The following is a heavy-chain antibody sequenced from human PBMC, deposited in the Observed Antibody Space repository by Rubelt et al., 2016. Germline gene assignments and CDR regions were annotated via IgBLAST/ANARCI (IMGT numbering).Heavy chain of an antibody. J-gene: IGHJ4*02. CDR1: GFAFSGYT. Sequence: GGLVQPGGSLRLSCAASGFAFSGYTMNWVRQAPGKGLEWVSAISRSSDYIFYGDSVRGRFTISRDNAKSSLYLQMNSLRAEDTAVYYCARVNWEESYPRSDYWGQGTLVTVSS. CDR3: ARVNWEESYPRSDY. D-gene: IGHD1-26*01. V-gene: IGHV3-21*01. CDR2: ISRSSDYI.